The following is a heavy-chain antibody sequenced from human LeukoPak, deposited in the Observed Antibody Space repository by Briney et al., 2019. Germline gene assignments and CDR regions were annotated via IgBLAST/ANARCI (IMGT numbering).Heavy chain of an antibody. CDR2: IYSSGST. CDR3: ARVGGSSWYGWFDP. Sequence: SETLSLTCTVSGGSISGDYWTWIRQPPGKGLEWIGYIYSSGSTNYNPSLKSRVTISVDTSKNHFSLKLSSVTAADTAVYYCARVGGSSWYGWFDPWGQGTLVTVSS. D-gene: IGHD6-13*01. V-gene: IGHV4-59*01. CDR1: GGSISGDY. J-gene: IGHJ5*02.